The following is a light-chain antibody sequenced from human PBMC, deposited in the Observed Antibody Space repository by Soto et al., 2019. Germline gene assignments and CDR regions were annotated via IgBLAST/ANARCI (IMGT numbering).Light chain of an antibody. J-gene: IGKJ1*01. CDR2: GAS. CDR1: QSVSSSY. Sequence: EIVFKQSPCTLPLYPGERATLSCRASQSVSSSYLAWYQQKPGQAPRLLIYGASSRATGIPDRFSGSGSGTDFTLTISRLEPEDFALYYCPQYGSSSETFGQRTKVDIK. V-gene: IGKV3-20*01. CDR3: PQYGSSSET.